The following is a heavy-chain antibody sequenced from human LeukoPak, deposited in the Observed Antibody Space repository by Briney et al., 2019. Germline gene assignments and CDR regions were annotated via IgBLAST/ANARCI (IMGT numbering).Heavy chain of an antibody. CDR3: ARLDPYCTGHAGYRHC. V-gene: IGHV5-51*01. J-gene: IGHJ4*02. CDR2: IYPGDSHT. CDR1: GYNFSKYW. Sequence: GESLKISCKSSGYNFSKYWIGLVRQMPGKGLEWMGIIYPGDSHTKYSPSFQGQVTISADKSITTAYLQWSSLKASDTAMYYCARLDPYCTGHAGYRHCWRRGTLVTVSS. D-gene: IGHD2-8*02.